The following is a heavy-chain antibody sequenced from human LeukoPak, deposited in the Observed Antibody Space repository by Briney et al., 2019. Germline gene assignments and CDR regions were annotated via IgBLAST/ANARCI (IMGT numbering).Heavy chain of an antibody. Sequence: PGGSLRLSCAASGFTVSSNYMSWVRQAPGKGLEWVSVIYSDSGTYYADSVKGRFTLSRDNSKNTLYLQMNSLRAEDTAVYYCARTDSRGWYHLDYWGQGTLVTVSS. CDR2: IYSDSGT. J-gene: IGHJ4*02. CDR3: ARTDSRGWYHLDY. CDR1: GFTVSSNY. V-gene: IGHV3-53*01. D-gene: IGHD6-19*01.